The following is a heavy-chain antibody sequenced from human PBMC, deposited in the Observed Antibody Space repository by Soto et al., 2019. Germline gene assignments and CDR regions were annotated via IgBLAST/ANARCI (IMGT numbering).Heavy chain of an antibody. J-gene: IGHJ5*02. CDR2: IGGYGDLT. Sequence: GGYLGLCCAGSGFNFASFAIRWVRQAPGKGLEWVAAIGGYGDLTYYADAVKGRFTVSRDNSKNTVYLQMSSLRDEETAIYYCAKAQPLSNIDLWNGYSYHCVHGT. CDR3: AKAQPLSNIDLWNGYSYH. D-gene: IGHD3-3*01. CDR1: GFNFASFA. V-gene: IGHV3-23*01.